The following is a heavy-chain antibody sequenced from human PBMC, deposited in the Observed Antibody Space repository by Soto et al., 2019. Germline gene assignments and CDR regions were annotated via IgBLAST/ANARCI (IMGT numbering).Heavy chain of an antibody. J-gene: IGHJ4*02. CDR2: MSSRSDYI. CDR1: GFIFSSYS. D-gene: IGHD5-12*01. CDR3: AREVDFGFDY. V-gene: IGHV3-21*01. Sequence: GGSLRLSCAASGFIFSSYSMNWVRQAPGKGLEWISSMSSRSDYIYYADSLKGRFTISRDNAKDSLYLQMNSLRADDTAVYYCAREVDFGFDYWGQGTPVTVSS.